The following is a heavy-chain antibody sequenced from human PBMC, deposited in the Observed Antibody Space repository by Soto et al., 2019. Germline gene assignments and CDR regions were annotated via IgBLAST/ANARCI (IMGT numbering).Heavy chain of an antibody. Sequence: PGESLKISCKGSGYRFTSYWIGWVRQTPGKVLEWMGIFFPGDSDLRISPSFQGQVTISVDKSITTAYLQWSSLKVSDTAMYYCAISSLAAAGSDFWGQGTQVTGSS. CDR1: GYRFTSYW. D-gene: IGHD6-13*01. J-gene: IGHJ4*02. V-gene: IGHV5-51*01. CDR3: AISSLAAAGSDF. CDR2: FFPGDSDL.